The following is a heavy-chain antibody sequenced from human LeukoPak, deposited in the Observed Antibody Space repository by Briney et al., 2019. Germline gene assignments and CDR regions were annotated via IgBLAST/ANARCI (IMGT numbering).Heavy chain of an antibody. Sequence: SETLSLTCAVYGGSFSGYYWSWIRQPPGKGLEWIGEINHSGSTNYNPPLKSRVTISVNTYKTQFSLKLSSVTAADTAVYYCAKLTPIDFWGQGTLVTVSS. CDR2: INHSGST. D-gene: IGHD1-14*01. V-gene: IGHV4-34*01. CDR1: GGSFSGYY. J-gene: IGHJ4*02. CDR3: AKLTPIDF.